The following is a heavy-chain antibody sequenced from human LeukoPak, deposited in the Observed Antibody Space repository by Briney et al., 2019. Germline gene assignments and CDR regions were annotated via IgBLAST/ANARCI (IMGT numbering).Heavy chain of an antibody. CDR2: INSDGTTT. V-gene: IGHV3-74*03. CDR1: GFTFSNYF. J-gene: IGHJ6*02. D-gene: IGHD3-10*01. CDR3: AKDGRLTMVRGFMDV. Sequence: GGSLRLSCAASGFTFSNYFMHWVRQAPGKGLVWVSRINSDGTTTMYADSVKGRFTISRDNAKNFLYLQMNSLRAEDTALYYCAKDGRLTMVRGFMDVWGQGTTVTVSS.